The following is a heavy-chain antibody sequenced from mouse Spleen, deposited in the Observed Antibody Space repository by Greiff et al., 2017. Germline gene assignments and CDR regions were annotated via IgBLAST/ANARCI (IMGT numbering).Heavy chain of an antibody. CDR2: IYPGDGDT. Sequence: QVQLQQSGPELVKPGASVKISCKASGYAFSSSWMNWVKQRPGKGLEWIGRIYPGDGDTNYNGKFKGKATLTADKSSSTAYMQLSSLTSEDSAVYFCARSGASDYWGQGTTLTVSS. D-gene: IGHD3-1*01. CDR3: ARSGASDY. J-gene: IGHJ2*01. CDR1: GYAFSSSW. V-gene: IGHV1-82*01.